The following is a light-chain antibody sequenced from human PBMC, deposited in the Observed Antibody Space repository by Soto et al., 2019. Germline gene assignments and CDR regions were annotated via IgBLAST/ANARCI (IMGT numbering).Light chain of an antibody. CDR2: GAS. Sequence: AIQMTQSPSSLSASVGDRVTITCRASQGIRNDLGWYQQKPGQAPKLLIYGASSLESGVPSRFSGSGSGTDFTLTISSLQPEDFATYYCLQDYNDPYTFGQGTKLEIK. CDR1: QGIRND. J-gene: IGKJ2*01. CDR3: LQDYNDPYT. V-gene: IGKV1-6*01.